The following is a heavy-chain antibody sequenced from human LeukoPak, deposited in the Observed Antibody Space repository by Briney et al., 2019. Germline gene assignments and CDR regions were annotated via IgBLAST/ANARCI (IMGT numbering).Heavy chain of an antibody. CDR3: VRDGGYCTGGTCFPGGWFDP. CDR1: GFTFSRYG. V-gene: IGHV3-30*04. D-gene: IGHD2-15*01. J-gene: IGHJ5*02. Sequence: GGSLRLSCAASGFTFSRYGMHWVRQAPGKGLEWVTAISYDGSNKYYADSVKGRFTISRDNSKNTLYLQMHSLRAEDTAVYYCVRDGGYCTGGTCFPGGWFDPWGQGTLVTVSS. CDR2: ISYDGSNK.